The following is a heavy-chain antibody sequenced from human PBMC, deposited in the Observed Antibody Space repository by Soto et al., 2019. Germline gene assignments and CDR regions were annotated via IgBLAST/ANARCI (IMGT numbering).Heavy chain of an antibody. CDR2: IYYSGST. CDR3: ARDFFDSSDYTTNWFDP. D-gene: IGHD3-22*01. CDR1: GGSISSYY. V-gene: IGHV4-59*08. Sequence: SETLSLTCTVSGGSISSYYWSWIRQPPGKGLEWIGYIYYSGSTNYNPSLKSRVTISVDTSKNQFSLKLSSVTAADAALYYCARDFFDSSDYTTNWFDPWGQGTLVTVSS. J-gene: IGHJ5*02.